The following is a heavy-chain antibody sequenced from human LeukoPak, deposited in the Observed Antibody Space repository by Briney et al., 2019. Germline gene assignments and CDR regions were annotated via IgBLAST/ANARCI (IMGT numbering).Heavy chain of an antibody. J-gene: IGHJ5*02. D-gene: IGHD2-15*01. CDR1: GGSFSGYY. V-gene: IGHV4-59*01. Sequence: SETLSLTCAVYGGSFSGYYWSWIRQPPGKGLEWIGYIYYSGSTNYNPSLKSRVTISVDTSKNQFSLKLSSVTAADTAVYYCARFRGLQLGYCSGGSCYSFDPWGQGTLVTVSS. CDR2: IYYSGST. CDR3: ARFRGLQLGYCSGGSCYSFDP.